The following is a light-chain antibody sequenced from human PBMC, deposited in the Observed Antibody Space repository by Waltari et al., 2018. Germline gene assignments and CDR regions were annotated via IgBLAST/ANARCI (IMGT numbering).Light chain of an antibody. V-gene: IGKV3-11*01. J-gene: IGKJ4*01. CDR1: QSVSSY. CDR2: DAS. CDR3: QQRSNWPPLT. Sequence: EIVLTQSPATLSLSPGETATLSCRASQSVSSYLAWYQQKHGQAPRILIYDASTLSTGIPAMFSGSCSGTEFTLTIISLEHEDFAVYYCQQRSNWPPLTFGGGTKVEIK.